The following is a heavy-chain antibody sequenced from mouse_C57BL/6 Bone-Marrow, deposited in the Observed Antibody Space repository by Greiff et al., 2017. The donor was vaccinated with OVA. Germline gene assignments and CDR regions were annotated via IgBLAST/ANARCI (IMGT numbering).Heavy chain of an antibody. J-gene: IGHJ1*03. D-gene: IGHD1-1*01. Sequence: DVHLVESGGGLVQPGGSMKLSCAASGFTFSDAWMDWVRQSPEKGLEWVAEIRNKANNHATYYAESVKGRFTISRDDSKSSVYLQMNSLRAEDTGIYYCNYYGSSYVYFDVWGTGTTVTVSS. CDR3: NYYGSSYVYFDV. CDR2: IRNKANNHAT. CDR1: GFTFSDAW. V-gene: IGHV6-6*01.